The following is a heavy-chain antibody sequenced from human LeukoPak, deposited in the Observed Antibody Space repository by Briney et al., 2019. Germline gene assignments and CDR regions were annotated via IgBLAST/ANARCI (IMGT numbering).Heavy chain of an antibody. CDR3: AREWRYYSGVSCYRGGYYVDY. CDR2: KWYDGSNR. D-gene: IGHD2-15*01. V-gene: IGHV3-33*01. J-gene: IGHJ4*02. Sequence: GGSLRLSCAASGFTFSSYGVHGVRKAPGEGLEWVAVKWYDGSNRYCADSVRRRYPISRDNSNNTLYLQMTSMRAEDTAGYYCAREWRYYSGVSCYRGGYYVDYWGQGTLVTVSS. CDR1: GFTFSSYG.